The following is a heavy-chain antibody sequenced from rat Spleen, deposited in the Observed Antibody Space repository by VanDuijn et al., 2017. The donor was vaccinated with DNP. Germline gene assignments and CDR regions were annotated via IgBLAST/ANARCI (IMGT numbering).Heavy chain of an antibody. Sequence: EVQLVETGGSLVQPGKSLKLTCATSGFNFSNAWMHWVRQSPEKQLEWVAQIKARSNNYATYYAESVKGRFTISRDDSRSSVYLQMNSLKEEDTAIYYCTLSTWVSNWFAYWGQGTLVTVSS. V-gene: IGHV6-8*01. J-gene: IGHJ3*01. D-gene: IGHD1-7*01. CDR2: IKARSNNYAT. CDR1: GFNFSNAW. CDR3: TLSTWVSNWFAY.